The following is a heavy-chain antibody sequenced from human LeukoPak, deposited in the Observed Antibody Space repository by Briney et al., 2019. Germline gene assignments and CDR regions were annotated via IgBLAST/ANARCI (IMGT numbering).Heavy chain of an antibody. D-gene: IGHD1-14*01. CDR2: ISGSGGST. Sequence: GGSLRLSCAASGFTFSSYAMSWVRQAPGKGLEWVSAISGSGGSTYYADSVKGRFTISRDNSKNTLYLQTTSLRADDTAVYYCATAADTTKYNRSDPWGQATLVTVSA. CDR3: ATAADTTKYNRSDP. J-gene: IGHJ5*02. V-gene: IGHV3-23*01. CDR1: GFTFSSYA.